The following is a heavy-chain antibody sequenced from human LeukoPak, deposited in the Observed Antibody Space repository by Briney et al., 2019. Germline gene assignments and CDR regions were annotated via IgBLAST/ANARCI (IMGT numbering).Heavy chain of an antibody. J-gene: IGHJ4*02. Sequence: PGRSLRLSCAASGFTFSSYGMHWVRQAPGKGLEWVAVIWYDGSNKYYADSVKGRFTISRDNSRNTLYLQMNSPRAEDTAVYYCAREGKSGSHDYWGQGTLVTVSS. CDR2: IWYDGSNK. V-gene: IGHV3-33*01. CDR1: GFTFSSYG. D-gene: IGHD1-26*01. CDR3: AREGKSGSHDY.